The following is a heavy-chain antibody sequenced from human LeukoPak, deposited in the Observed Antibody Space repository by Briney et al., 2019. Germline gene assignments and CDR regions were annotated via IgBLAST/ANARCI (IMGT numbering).Heavy chain of an antibody. Sequence: ASVKVSCKASGGTFSSYAISWVRQAPGQGLEWMGRIIPILGIANYAQKFQGRVTITADKSTSTAYMELSSLRSEDTAVYYCAKALKLGYCSSTSCYTPDYWGQGTLVTVSS. CDR2: IIPILGIA. J-gene: IGHJ4*02. CDR1: GGTFSSYA. CDR3: AKALKLGYCSSTSCYTPDY. V-gene: IGHV1-69*04. D-gene: IGHD2-2*02.